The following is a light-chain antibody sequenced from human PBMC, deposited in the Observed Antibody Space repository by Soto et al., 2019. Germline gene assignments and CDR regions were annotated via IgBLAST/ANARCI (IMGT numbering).Light chain of an antibody. Sequence: QALVTKEPSLTVSPGGTVTLTCASSTGAVTSGYSPNWIQQKPGQAPRALVYSSSKKHSWTPARFSGSLLGGKAALTLSGVQPEDEADYYCLLDYGGTYVVGNGTKVTV. CDR1: TGAVTSGYS. CDR2: SSS. CDR3: LLDYGGTYV. J-gene: IGLJ6*01. V-gene: IGLV7-43*01.